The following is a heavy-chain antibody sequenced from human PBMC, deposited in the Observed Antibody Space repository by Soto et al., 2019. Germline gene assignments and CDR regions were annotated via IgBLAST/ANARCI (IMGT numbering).Heavy chain of an antibody. CDR2: IYHSGST. CDR1: GYSISSGYY. CDR3: ARVGGYGMDV. V-gene: IGHV4-38-2*01. J-gene: IGHJ6*02. Sequence: LSLTCAVSGYSISSGYYWGWIRQPPGKGLEWIGSIYHSGSTYNNPSLKSRVTISVDTSKNQFSLKLSSVTAADTAVYYCARVGGYGMDVWGQGTTVTVSS. D-gene: IGHD3-10*01.